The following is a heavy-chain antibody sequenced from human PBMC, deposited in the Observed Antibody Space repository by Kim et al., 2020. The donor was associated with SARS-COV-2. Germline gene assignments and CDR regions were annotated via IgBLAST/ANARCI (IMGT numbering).Heavy chain of an antibody. CDR3: ARSVASSPHDY. CDR2: T. D-gene: IGHD6-19*01. J-gene: IGHJ4*02. Sequence: TKYAQKFQGRVTMTRDTSITAAYMEVSRLRSDDTAVYYCARSVASSPHDYWGQGTLVTVSS. V-gene: IGHV1-2*02.